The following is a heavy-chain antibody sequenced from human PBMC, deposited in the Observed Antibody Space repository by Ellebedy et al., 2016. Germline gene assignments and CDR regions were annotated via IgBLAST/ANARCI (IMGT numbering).Heavy chain of an antibody. J-gene: IGHJ4*02. CDR2: IIPVFGVP. Sequence: SVKVSXXASGGTFSSYGVNWVRQAPGQGLEWMGGIIPVFGVPYYAQSFQGRVTITTDESTSTGYMELSSLTSEDTAVYYCATERGTAVANPDSWGQGTLVTVSS. CDR1: GGTFSSYG. D-gene: IGHD6-19*01. CDR3: ATERGTAVANPDS. V-gene: IGHV1-69*05.